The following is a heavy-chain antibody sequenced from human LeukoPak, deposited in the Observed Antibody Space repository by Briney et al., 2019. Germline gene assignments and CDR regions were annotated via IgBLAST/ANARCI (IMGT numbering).Heavy chain of an antibody. D-gene: IGHD3-22*01. V-gene: IGHV3-15*01. CDR3: TTGPMPPYYYDSSGYRSYYYYYGMDV. J-gene: IGHJ6*02. CDR2: IKSKTDGGTT. CDR1: GFTFSNAW. Sequence: GGSLRLSCAASGFTFSNAWMSWVRQAPGKGLEWVGRIKSKTDGGTTDYAAPVKGRFTISRDDSKNTLYLQMNSLKTEDTAVYYCTTGPMPPYYYDSSGYRSYYYYYGMDVWGQGTTVTVSS.